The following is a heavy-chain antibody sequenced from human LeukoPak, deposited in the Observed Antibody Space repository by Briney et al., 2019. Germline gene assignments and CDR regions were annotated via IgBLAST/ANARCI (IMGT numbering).Heavy chain of an antibody. CDR3: ARGLSSGMDV. Sequence: SETLSLTCAVYGGSFSGYNWSWIRQPPGKGLERIGEINHSGSTNYNPSPKSRATISVDTSKNQFSLKLSSVTAADTAVYYCARGLSSGMDVWGKGPRVSVSS. J-gene: IGHJ6*04. V-gene: IGHV4-34*01. CDR1: GGSFSGYN. CDR2: INHSGST.